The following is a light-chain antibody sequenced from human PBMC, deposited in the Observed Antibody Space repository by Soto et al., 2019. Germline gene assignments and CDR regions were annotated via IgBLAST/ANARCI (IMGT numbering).Light chain of an antibody. V-gene: IGKV1-5*01. CDR3: QQYNSYSWT. Sequence: DIQMTKYPSTLPASVGERVTITCRAIQTISSWLAWYQQKPGKAPKLLIYDASSLESGVPSRFSGSGSGTEFTLTISSLQPDDFATYYCQQYNSYSWTFGQGTKVDIK. J-gene: IGKJ1*01. CDR2: DAS. CDR1: QTISSW.